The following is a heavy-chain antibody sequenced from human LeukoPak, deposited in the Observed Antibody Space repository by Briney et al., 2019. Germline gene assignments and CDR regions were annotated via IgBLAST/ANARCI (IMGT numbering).Heavy chain of an antibody. CDR3: ARQWDSSGYHEYFQH. V-gene: IGHV4-59*08. J-gene: IGHJ1*01. CDR1: GGSISSYY. D-gene: IGHD3-22*01. Sequence: SETLSLTCTVSGGSISSYYWSWIRQPPGKGLEWIGYIYYSGSTNYNPSLKSRVTISVDTSKNQFSLKLSSVTAADTAVYYCARQWDSSGYHEYFQHWGQGTLVTVSS. CDR2: IYYSGST.